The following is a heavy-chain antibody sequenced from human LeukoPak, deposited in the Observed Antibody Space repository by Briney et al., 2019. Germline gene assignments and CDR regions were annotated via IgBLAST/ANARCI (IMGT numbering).Heavy chain of an antibody. V-gene: IGHV3-33*06. CDR2: IWYDGSNK. CDR3: AKDPKDCSSTSCYFDY. CDR1: GFTFTSYG. Sequence: GGSLRLSCAASGFTFTSYGFHWVRQAPGKGLEWVAVIWYDGSNKYYADSVKGRFTISRDNSKNTLYLQMNSLRAEDTAVYYCAKDPKDCSSTSCYFDYWGQGTLVTVSS. D-gene: IGHD2-2*01. J-gene: IGHJ4*02.